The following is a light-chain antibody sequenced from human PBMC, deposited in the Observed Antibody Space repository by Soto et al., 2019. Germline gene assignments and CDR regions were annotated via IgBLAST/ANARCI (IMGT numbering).Light chain of an antibody. CDR3: SSYAGSNIPVV. Sequence: QSALTQPPSGSGSPGQSVTISCTGTSSDVGGYNCVSWYQQHPGKAPKLMIYEVSKRPSGVPDRFSGSKSGNTASLTVSGLQAEDEADYYCSSYAGSNIPVVFGGGTKLTVL. CDR2: EVS. CDR1: SSDVGGYNC. V-gene: IGLV2-8*01. J-gene: IGLJ2*01.